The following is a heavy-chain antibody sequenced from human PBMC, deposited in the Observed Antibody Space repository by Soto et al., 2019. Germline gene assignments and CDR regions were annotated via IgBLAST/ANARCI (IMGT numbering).Heavy chain of an antibody. V-gene: IGHV3-30-3*01. J-gene: IGHJ4*02. D-gene: IGHD3-9*01. CDR1: GFTFRNYA. CDR3: ARERTGFYISN. CDR2: ISYDGSAK. Sequence: QVQLVESGGGVVQPGTSLRLSCAASGFTFRNYAMHWVRQAPGKGLEWVTLISYDGSAKLYADSVQGRFTISRDYSAHTLSLHMNSLRADDTAVYYCARERTGFYISNWGQGTLVTVSS.